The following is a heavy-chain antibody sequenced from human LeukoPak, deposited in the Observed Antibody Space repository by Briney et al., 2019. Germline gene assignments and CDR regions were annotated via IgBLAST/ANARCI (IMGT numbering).Heavy chain of an antibody. CDR1: GFTFSSYA. D-gene: IGHD3-9*01. CDR2: ISGSGGST. CDR3: ANGPEYYDILTGYIDGGFFDY. V-gene: IGHV3-23*01. Sequence: GGSLRLSCAASGFTFSSYAMSWVRQAPGKGLEWVSAISGSGGSTYYADSVKGRFTISRDNSKNTLYLQMNSLRAEDTAVYYCANGPEYYDILTGYIDGGFFDYWGQGTLVTVSS. J-gene: IGHJ4*02.